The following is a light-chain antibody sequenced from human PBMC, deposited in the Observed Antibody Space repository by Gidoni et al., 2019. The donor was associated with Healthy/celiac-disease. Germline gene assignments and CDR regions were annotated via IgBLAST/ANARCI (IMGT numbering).Light chain of an antibody. J-gene: IGKJ4*01. CDR3: QQSYRTPLT. CDR1: QSISSY. CDR2: AAS. Sequence: DIQMTQSPSSLSASVGDRVTITCRASQSISSYLNWYQQKPGKAPKIMIYAASSLQSGVPSRFSGSGSVTDFTRTISSLQPEDFATYYCQQSYRTPLTFGGGTKVEIK. V-gene: IGKV1-39*01.